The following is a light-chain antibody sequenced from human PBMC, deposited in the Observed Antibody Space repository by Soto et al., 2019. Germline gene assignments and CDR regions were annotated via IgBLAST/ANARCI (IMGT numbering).Light chain of an antibody. Sequence: QSVLTQPPSASGTPGQRVTISCSGSSSNIGSNTVNWYQQLPGMSPKLLIYSNHQRPSGVPDRFSGSKSGTSASLAISGLQSEDEADYYCAAWDDSLNGYVVFGGGTQPTVL. J-gene: IGLJ2*01. CDR1: SSNIGSNT. CDR3: AAWDDSLNGYVV. CDR2: SNH. V-gene: IGLV1-44*01.